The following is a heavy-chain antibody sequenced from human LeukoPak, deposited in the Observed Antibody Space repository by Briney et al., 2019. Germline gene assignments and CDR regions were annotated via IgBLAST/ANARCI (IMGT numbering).Heavy chain of an antibody. CDR2: ISYDGSNK. J-gene: IGHJ2*01. V-gene: IGHV3-30-3*01. CDR3: ARGEGWGIYYNGLYFDL. D-gene: IGHD3-10*01. Sequence: PGGSLRLSCAASGFTFSSYAMHWVRQAPGKGLEWVAVISYDGSNKYYADSVKGRFTISRDNSKNTLYLQMNSLRAEDTAVYYCARGEGWGIYYNGLYFDLWGRGTLVTVSS. CDR1: GFTFSSYA.